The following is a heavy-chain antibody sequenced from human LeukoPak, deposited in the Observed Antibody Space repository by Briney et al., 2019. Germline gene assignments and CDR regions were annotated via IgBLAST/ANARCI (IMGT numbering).Heavy chain of an antibody. D-gene: IGHD1-26*01. Sequence: ASVKVSCKVSGYTFTSYYMHWVRQAPGQGLEWMGIIDPSGGSTSYAQKFQGRVTMTRDTSASTVYMELSSLRSEDTAVYYCAREGSGGCFDYWGQGTLVTVSS. CDR3: AREGSGGCFDY. J-gene: IGHJ4*02. CDR1: GYTFTSYY. V-gene: IGHV1-46*01. CDR2: IDPSGGST.